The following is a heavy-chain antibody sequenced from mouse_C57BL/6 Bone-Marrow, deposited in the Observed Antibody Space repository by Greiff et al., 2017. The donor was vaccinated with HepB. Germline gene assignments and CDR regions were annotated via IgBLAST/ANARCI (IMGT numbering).Heavy chain of an antibody. D-gene: IGHD4-1*01. V-gene: IGHV1-81*01. Sequence: VQLVESGAELARPGASVKLSCKASGYTFTSYGISWVKQRTGQGLEWIGEIYPRSGNTYYNEKFKGKATLTADKSSSTAYMELRSLTSEDSAVYFCARGGTWFLFDYWGQGTTLTVSS. CDR2: IYPRSGNT. CDR1: GYTFTSYG. J-gene: IGHJ2*01. CDR3: ARGGTWFLFDY.